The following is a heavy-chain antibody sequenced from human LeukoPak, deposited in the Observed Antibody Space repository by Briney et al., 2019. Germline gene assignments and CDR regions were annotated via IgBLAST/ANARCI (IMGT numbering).Heavy chain of an antibody. CDR3: ARGGIPDY. CDR1: GGSISRGSYF. CDR2: FYTSGTP. Sequence: SQTLSLTCTVSGGSISRGSYFWSWIRQPAGKGLEWIGRFYTSGTPNYNPSLKSRVTISVDTSRNQFSLKLSSVTAADTAVYYCARGGIPDYWGQGILVTVSS. V-gene: IGHV4-61*02. D-gene: IGHD2-21*01. J-gene: IGHJ4*02.